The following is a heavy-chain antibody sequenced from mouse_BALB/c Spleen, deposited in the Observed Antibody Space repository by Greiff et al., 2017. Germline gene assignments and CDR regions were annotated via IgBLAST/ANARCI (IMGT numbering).Heavy chain of an antibody. Sequence: EVQGVESGGGLVKPGGSLKLSCAASGFTFSSYAMSWVRQTPEKRLEWVASISSGGSTYYPDSVMGRFTISRDNARNILYLQMSSLRSEDTAMYYCARSTVVAHWYFDVWGAGTTVTVSS. CDR1: GFTFSSYA. V-gene: IGHV5-6-5*01. D-gene: IGHD1-1*01. J-gene: IGHJ1*01. CDR3: ARSTVVAHWYFDV. CDR2: ISSGGST.